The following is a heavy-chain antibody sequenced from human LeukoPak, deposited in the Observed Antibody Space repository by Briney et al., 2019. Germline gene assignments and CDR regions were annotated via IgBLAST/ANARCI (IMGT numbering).Heavy chain of an antibody. CDR3: ARSPLGAGISDFDY. V-gene: IGHV1-18*01. CDR2: ISAYNGNT. CDR1: GYTFTSYG. Sequence: VASVKVSCKASGYTFTSYGISWVRQAPGQGLEWMGWISAYNGNTNYAQKLQGRVTMTTDTSTSTAYMDLRSLRSDDTAVYYCARSPLGAGISDFDYWGQGTLVTVSS. D-gene: IGHD6-19*01. J-gene: IGHJ4*02.